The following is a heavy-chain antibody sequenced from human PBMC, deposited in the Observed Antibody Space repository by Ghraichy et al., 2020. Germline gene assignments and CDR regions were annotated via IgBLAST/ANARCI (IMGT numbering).Heavy chain of an antibody. J-gene: IGHJ6*02. V-gene: IGHV3-30*18. CDR1: GFTFSRYG. CDR3: AKERDTSGYYSFRGDYYGMDV. CDR2: TSYDGSNK. D-gene: IGHD3-22*01. Sequence: GESLNITCAASGFTFSRYGMHWVRQAPGKGLEWVAVTSYDGSNKFYGGSVQGRFTISRDNSKNTLYLQMNYLRPEDTAVYYCAKERDTSGYYSFRGDYYGMDVWGQGTTVTVSS.